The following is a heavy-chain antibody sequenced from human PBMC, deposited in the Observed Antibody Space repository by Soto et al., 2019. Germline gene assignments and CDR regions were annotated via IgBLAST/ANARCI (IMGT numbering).Heavy chain of an antibody. J-gene: IGHJ4*02. V-gene: IGHV1-18*01. CDR1: GYTFHNYG. CDR3: ARLTGGFRLVIEY. Sequence: ASVKVSCKASGYTFHNYGVSWVRQAPGQVLEWMGRISAYNYNTHYAQNFEGRVTMTTDTSTSTAYMELRSLRSDDTAIYYCARLTGGFRLVIEYWGQGTKVTVSS. D-gene: IGHD3-16*01. CDR2: ISAYNYNT.